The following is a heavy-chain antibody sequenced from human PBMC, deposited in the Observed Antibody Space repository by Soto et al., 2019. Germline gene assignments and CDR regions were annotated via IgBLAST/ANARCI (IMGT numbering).Heavy chain of an antibody. V-gene: IGHV1-58*01. CDR1: GFTFSSSA. D-gene: IGHD2-15*01. CDR2: IDVGSANA. Sequence: SVKVSCKTSGFTFSSSAVHWVRQARGHRLQWIGWIDVGSANANYAQMLQERVTISRDMSTSTAYMELSSLRSEDTAVYYCASRNRYCSGGSCYNLLLYYGMDVWGQGTTVTVSS. J-gene: IGHJ6*02. CDR3: ASRNRYCSGGSCYNLLLYYGMDV.